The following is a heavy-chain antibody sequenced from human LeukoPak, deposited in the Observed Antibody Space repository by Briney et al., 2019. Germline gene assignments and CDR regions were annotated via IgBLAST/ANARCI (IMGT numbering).Heavy chain of an antibody. CDR1: GGSFSGYY. CDR2: INHSGST. CDR3: ARVRGLDFWSGYYAH. D-gene: IGHD3-3*01. Sequence: SETLSLTCAVYGGSFSGYYWSWIRQPPGKGLEWIGEINHSGSTHYNPSLKSRVTISVDTSKNQFSLKLGSVTAADTAVYYCARVRGLDFWSGYYAHWGQGTLVTVSS. J-gene: IGHJ4*02. V-gene: IGHV4-34*01.